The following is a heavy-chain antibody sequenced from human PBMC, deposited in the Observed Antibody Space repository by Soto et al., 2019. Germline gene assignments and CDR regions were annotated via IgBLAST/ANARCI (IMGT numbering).Heavy chain of an antibody. Sequence: QVQLVESGGGVVQPGRSLRLSCAASGFTFSSYAMHWVRQAPGKGLEWVAVISYDGSNKYYADSVKGRFAISRDNSKNTRYLQMNSLRAEDTAVYYCARDGLGYCSGGSCQEYYFDYWGQGTLVTVSS. J-gene: IGHJ4*02. CDR2: ISYDGSNK. CDR3: ARDGLGYCSGGSCQEYYFDY. CDR1: GFTFSSYA. D-gene: IGHD2-15*01. V-gene: IGHV3-30*09.